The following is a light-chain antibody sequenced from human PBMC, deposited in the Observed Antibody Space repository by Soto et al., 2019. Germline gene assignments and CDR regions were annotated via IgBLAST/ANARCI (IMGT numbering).Light chain of an antibody. CDR2: GAS. V-gene: IGKV3-15*01. CDR1: QSVSTN. Sequence: EIVMTQSPVTLSGSPGERATLSCRASQSVSTNLAGYQQRPGQAHRLLIYGASTRATGIPARFSGSGSGTDFTLSISSLQSEDFAGYYCQQYNKWPQFTFGPGTRVDVK. CDR3: QQYNKWPQFT. J-gene: IGKJ3*01.